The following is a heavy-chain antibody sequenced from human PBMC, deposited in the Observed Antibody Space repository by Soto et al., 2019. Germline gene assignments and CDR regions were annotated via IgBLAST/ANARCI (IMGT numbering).Heavy chain of an antibody. Sequence: SETLSLTCTVSGGSVSSGSYYWSWIRQPPGKGLEWIGYIYYSGSTNYNPSLKSRVTISVDTSKNQFSLKLSSVTAADTAVYYCAGRREYSSSSSAEIYYYYYMDVWGKGTTVTVSS. V-gene: IGHV4-61*01. D-gene: IGHD6-6*01. CDR2: IYYSGST. CDR1: GGSVSSGSYY. CDR3: AGRREYSSSSSAEIYYYYYMDV. J-gene: IGHJ6*03.